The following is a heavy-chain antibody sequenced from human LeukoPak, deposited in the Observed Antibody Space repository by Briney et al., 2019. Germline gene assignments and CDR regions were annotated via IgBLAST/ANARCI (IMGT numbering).Heavy chain of an antibody. V-gene: IGHV4-34*01. CDR3: ARAGESGIVVVPAAKLFDY. J-gene: IGHJ4*02. Sequence: SETLSLTCAVYGGSFSGYYWSWIRQPPGKGLEWIGEINHSGSTNYNPSLKSRVTISVDTSKNQFSLELSSVTAADTAVYYCARAGESGIVVVPAAKLFDYWGQGTLVTVSS. CDR1: GGSFSGYY. D-gene: IGHD2-2*01. CDR2: INHSGST.